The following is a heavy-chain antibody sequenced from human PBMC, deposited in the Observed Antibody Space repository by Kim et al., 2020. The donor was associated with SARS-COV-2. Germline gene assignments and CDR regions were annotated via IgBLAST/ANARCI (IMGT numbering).Heavy chain of an antibody. CDR3: ARLQYFSGSGSYPDY. J-gene: IGHJ4*01. CDR2: IFYTGST. V-gene: IGHV4-39*02. D-gene: IGHD3-10*01. CDR1: GGSISGGSYY. Sequence: SETLSLTCSVSGGSISGGSYYWGWIRQPPGKGLEWIGAIFYTGSTYYNPSLKSRVTISVDRSKTHFSLHLNSVTAADTAMYYCARLQYFSGSGSYPDYWG.